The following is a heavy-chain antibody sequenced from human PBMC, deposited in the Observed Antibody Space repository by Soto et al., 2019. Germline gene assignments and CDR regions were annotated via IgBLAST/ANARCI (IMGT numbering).Heavy chain of an antibody. V-gene: IGHV3-23*01. CDR1: GCTFSSYA. CDR3: AILLGGIQLWLFHY. Sequence: PVGSLTLSCSASGCTFSSYAMSWVRQAPGKWLEWVSASMGSGGSTYYADSVKGRFTISRDDSKNTLYLQMNSLRAEDTAVYYCAILLGGIQLWLFHYWGQGTLVTVSS. CDR2: SMGSGGST. D-gene: IGHD5-18*01. J-gene: IGHJ4*02.